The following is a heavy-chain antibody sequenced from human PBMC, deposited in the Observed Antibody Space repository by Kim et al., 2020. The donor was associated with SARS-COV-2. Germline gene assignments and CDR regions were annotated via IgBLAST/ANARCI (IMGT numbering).Heavy chain of an antibody. Sequence: GGSLRLSCAASGFTFSSYEMNWVRQAPGKGREWISYISSSGSTIYYADSVKGRFTISRDNAKNSLYLLMNSLRAEDTAVYYCARERASLRHRGYFDYWG. CDR1: GFTFSSYE. D-gene: IGHD3-16*02. V-gene: IGHV3-48*03. J-gene: IGHJ4*03. CDR2: ISSSGSTI. CDR3: ARERASLRHRGYFDY.